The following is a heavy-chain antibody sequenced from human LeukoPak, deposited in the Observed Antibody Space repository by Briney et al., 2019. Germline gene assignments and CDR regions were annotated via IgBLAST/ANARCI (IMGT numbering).Heavy chain of an antibody. D-gene: IGHD3-10*01. CDR3: AKGGYGSGSYPFDY. CDR2: ISGSGGST. J-gene: IGHJ4*02. CDR1: GVTFSSDA. V-gene: IGHV3-23*01. Sequence: GGSLRLSCAASGVTFSSDAMSWGCNGPGQGLELVSAISGSGGSTYYADSVKGRCTISRDNSQNTLYLQMNSLRAEDTAVYYCAKGGYGSGSYPFDYWGQGTLVTVSS.